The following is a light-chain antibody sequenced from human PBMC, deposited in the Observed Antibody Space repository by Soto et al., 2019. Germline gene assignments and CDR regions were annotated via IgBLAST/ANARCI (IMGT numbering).Light chain of an antibody. Sequence: QSAVTQPASVSGSPGQSITISCTGTSSDVGGYDYVSWYQQYPGKAPRLIIYEVSSRPSGVSNLFSGSKSGNTASLTISGLRTEDEGDYFCSSFTGTSALILFGGGTQLTVL. V-gene: IGLV2-14*01. CDR3: SSFTGTSALIL. J-gene: IGLJ2*01. CDR1: SSDVGGYDY. CDR2: EVS.